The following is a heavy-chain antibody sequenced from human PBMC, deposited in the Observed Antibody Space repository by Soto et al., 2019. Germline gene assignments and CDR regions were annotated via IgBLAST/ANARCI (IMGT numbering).Heavy chain of an antibody. V-gene: IGHV3-23*01. D-gene: IGHD3-9*01. J-gene: IGHJ4*02. CDR3: AKVRRDFAWLSELDYFDY. Sequence: EVQLLDSGGGLVQPGGSLRLSCAASGFTFGTHGMTWVRQVPGKGLEWVSAISAGGGTTYYADPVKGRFTISRDNSKNMLYLQMNRLRAEDTAVYYCAKVRRDFAWLSELDYFDYWGQGTPVTVSS. CDR2: ISAGGGTT. CDR1: GFTFGTHG.